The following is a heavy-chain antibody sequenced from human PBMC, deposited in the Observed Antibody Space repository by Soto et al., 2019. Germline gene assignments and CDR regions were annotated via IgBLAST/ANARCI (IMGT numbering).Heavy chain of an antibody. J-gene: IGHJ6*02. CDR2: ISWNSDNI. CDR3: AKDLTLSDYYYFGLDV. Sequence: GGSLRLSCAASGFTFGDYAMHWVRQAPGKGLEWVAGISWNSDNIDYADSVKGRFTISRDNAKNSLYLQMNSLRAEDTALYYCAKDLTLSDYYYFGLDVWGQGTTVTVSS. CDR1: GFTFGDYA. V-gene: IGHV3-9*01. D-gene: IGHD7-27*01.